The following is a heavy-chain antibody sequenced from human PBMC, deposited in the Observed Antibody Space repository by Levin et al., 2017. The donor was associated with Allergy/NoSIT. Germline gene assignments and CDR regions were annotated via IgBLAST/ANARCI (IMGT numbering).Heavy chain of an antibody. CDR2: IFWKGGGV. J-gene: IGHJ6*02. Sequence: GGSLRLSCAVSGSTSEDNAMHWVRQAPGKGLEWVSGIFWKGGGVGYVDSVKGRFTTSRDKAKNSLYLQMNSLRTEDTAIYYCTKDITPGGADVWGLGTTVTVSS. CDR3: TKDITPGGADV. CDR1: GSTSEDNA. D-gene: IGHD2-21*01. V-gene: IGHV3-9*02.